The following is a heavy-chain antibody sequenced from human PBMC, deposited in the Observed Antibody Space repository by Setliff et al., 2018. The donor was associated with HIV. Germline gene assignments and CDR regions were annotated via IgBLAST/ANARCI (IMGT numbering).Heavy chain of an antibody. CDR1: GFTFRNYK. CDR2: ISIGSGGAI. V-gene: IGHV3-48*03. Sequence: SLRLSCAASGFTFRNYKFNWVRQAPGRGLEWVSSISIGSGGAIDYADSVQGRFTISRDNSKNSLYLQMNSLRVEDTAVYCCARDYLYYNLYNGSPVYGMDVWGQGTTVTV. CDR3: ARDYLYYNLYNGSPVYGMDV. D-gene: IGHD3-3*01. J-gene: IGHJ6*02.